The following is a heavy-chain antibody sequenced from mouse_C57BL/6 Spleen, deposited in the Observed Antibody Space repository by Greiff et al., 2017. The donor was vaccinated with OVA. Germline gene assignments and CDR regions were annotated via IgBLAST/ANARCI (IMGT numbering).Heavy chain of an antibody. CDR2: IVPNSGGT. V-gene: IGHV1-72*01. Sequence: VQLQQSGAELVKPGASVKLSCKASGYTFTSYWMHWVKQRPGRGLEWIGRIVPNSGGTKYNEKFKSKATRTVDKPSSTAYMQLSSLTSEDSAVYYCARTMDDGYLFAYWGQGTLVTVSA. J-gene: IGHJ3*01. CDR1: GYTFTSYW. CDR3: ARTMDDGYLFAY. D-gene: IGHD2-3*01.